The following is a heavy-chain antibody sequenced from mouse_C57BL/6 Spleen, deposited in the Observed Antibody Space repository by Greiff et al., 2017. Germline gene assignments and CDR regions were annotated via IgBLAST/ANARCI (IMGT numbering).Heavy chain of an antibody. CDR2: ISSGSSTI. V-gene: IGHV5-17*01. CDR3: ARPGDYYAMDY. Sequence: DVMLVESGGGLVKPGGSLKLSCAASGFTFSDYGMHWVRQAPETGLEWVAYISSGSSTISYADTVKGRFTISRDNAKNTLFLQMTSLRSEDTAMYYCARPGDYYAMDYWGQGTSVTVSS. CDR1: GFTFSDYG. J-gene: IGHJ4*01.